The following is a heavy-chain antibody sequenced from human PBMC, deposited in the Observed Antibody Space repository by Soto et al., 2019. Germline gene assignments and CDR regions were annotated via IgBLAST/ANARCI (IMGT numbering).Heavy chain of an antibody. CDR3: AILPHPGYCTNGVCYPRWGYYYGMDV. CDR1: RGSFSRYA. CDR2: IIPIFGTA. D-gene: IGHD2-8*01. Sequence: SVNVSCNASRGSFSRYAISWVRQAPLQVLELLVLIIPIFGTANYAQKFQGRVTITADESTSTAYMELSSLRSEDTAVYYCAILPHPGYCTNGVCYPRWGYYYGMDVWGQGTTVTGSS. V-gene: IGHV1-69*13. J-gene: IGHJ6*02.